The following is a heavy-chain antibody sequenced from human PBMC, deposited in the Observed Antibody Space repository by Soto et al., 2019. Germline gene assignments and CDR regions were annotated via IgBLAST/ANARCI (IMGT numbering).Heavy chain of an antibody. Sequence: GASVKVSCKASGYTFTSYDINWVRQATGQGLEWMGWMNPNSGNTGYAQKFQGRVTMTRNTSISTAYMEMSSLRSEDTAVYYCARGAYDDFWSGVGPTDYYYGMDVWGQGTTVTVSS. V-gene: IGHV1-8*01. D-gene: IGHD3-3*01. J-gene: IGHJ6*02. CDR3: ARGAYDDFWSGVGPTDYYYGMDV. CDR2: MNPNSGNT. CDR1: GYTFTSYD.